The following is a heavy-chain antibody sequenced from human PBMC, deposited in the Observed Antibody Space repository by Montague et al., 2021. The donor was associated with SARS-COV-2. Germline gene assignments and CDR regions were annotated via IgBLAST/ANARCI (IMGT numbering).Heavy chain of an antibody. D-gene: IGHD3-10*01. CDR1: GGSISNYN. Sequence: SETLSLTCTVSGGSISNYNLSWFWPSAGKGPEWSVRIYASVYTNYNPSLNTRLTISVDTSNNQFSLNLSSVFAADTAVYSGASDRPRSYYYDSATHRWAGYGMDVWGQGTTVTVSS. CDR2: IYASVYT. CDR3: ASDRPRSYYYDSATHRWAGYGMDV. V-gene: IGHV4-4*07. J-gene: IGHJ6*02.